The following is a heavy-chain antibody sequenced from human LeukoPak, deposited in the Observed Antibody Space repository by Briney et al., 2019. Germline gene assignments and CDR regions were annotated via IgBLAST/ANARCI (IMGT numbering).Heavy chain of an antibody. CDR2: IYSGGST. D-gene: IGHD3-22*01. CDR3: AGLEIVTYGMDV. CDR1: GFTVSSNY. Sequence: GGSLRLSCAASGFTVSSNYMSWVRQAPGKGLEWVSVIYSGGSTYYADSVKGRFTISRDNSKNTLYLQMNSLRAEDTAVYYCAGLEIVTYGMDVWGQGTTVTVSS. J-gene: IGHJ6*02. V-gene: IGHV3-53*01.